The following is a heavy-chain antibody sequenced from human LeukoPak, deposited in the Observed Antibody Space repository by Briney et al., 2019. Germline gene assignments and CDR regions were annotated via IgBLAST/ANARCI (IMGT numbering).Heavy chain of an antibody. D-gene: IGHD5-12*01. V-gene: IGHV4-4*09. J-gene: IGHJ4*02. CDR3: ARVPLGYSGAYYFDY. CDR1: GGSFSDQY. Sequence: SETLSLTCAVHGGSFSDQYWSWLRQPPGKGLEWIGYISSSGSTNDNPSLRSRVTISVDTSKNQFFLNLSSVSAADTAVYYCARVPLGYSGAYYFDYWGPGTLVTVSP. CDR2: ISSSGST.